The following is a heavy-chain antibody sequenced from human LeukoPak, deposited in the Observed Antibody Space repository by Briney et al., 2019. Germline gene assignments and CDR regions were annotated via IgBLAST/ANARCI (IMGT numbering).Heavy chain of an antibody. CDR3: ARGGRSLIVVVPAAITYFDY. CDR1: GGSFSGYY. J-gene: IGHJ4*02. CDR2: INHSGST. V-gene: IGHV4-34*01. D-gene: IGHD2-2*02. Sequence: PSETLSPTCAVYGGSFSGYYWSWIRQPPGKGLEWIGEINHSGSTNYNPSLKSRVTISVDTSKNQFSLKLSSVTAADTAVYYCARGGRSLIVVVPAAITYFDYWGQGTLVTVSS.